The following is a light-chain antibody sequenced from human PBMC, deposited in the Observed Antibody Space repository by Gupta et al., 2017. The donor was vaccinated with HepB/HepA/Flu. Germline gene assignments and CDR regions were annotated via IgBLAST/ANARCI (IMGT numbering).Light chain of an antibody. CDR3: QQYNNWPSIT. CDR1: QSVRSN. Sequence: EIVMTQSPATLSVSPGERATLSCRASQSVRSNLAWYQQKPGQAPRLLIYGASTRATGIPARFSGTGSGTEXTLTISXLQSEDFAVYYCQQYNNWPSITFGXGTRLEIK. CDR2: GAS. V-gene: IGKV3-15*01. J-gene: IGKJ5*01.